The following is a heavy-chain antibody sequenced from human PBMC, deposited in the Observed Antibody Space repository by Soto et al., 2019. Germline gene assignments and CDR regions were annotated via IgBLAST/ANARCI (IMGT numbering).Heavy chain of an antibody. J-gene: IGHJ4*02. V-gene: IGHV3-23*01. D-gene: IGHD6-19*01. CDR1: GFTFSSHA. CDR3: AKDWRYSSGWAYYFDY. CDR2: ISGSGGST. Sequence: EVQLLESGGGLVQPGGSLRLSCAASGFTFSSHAMSWVRQAPGKGLEWVSAISGSGGSTYYADSVKGRFTISRDNSKNTLYLQMNSLRAEDTAVYYCAKDWRYSSGWAYYFDYWGQGTLVTVSS.